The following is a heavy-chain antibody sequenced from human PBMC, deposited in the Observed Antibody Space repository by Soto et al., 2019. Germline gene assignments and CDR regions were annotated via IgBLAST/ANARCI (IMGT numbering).Heavy chain of an antibody. V-gene: IGHV4-30-2*01. J-gene: IGHJ5*02. Sequence: PSETLSLTCAVSGGSISSGGYSWSWIRQPPGKGLEWIGYIYHSGSTYYNPSLKSRVTISVDRSKNQFSLKLSSVTAADTAVYYCARTLGICSSTSCYRRGNWFDPLGHGTLVTVS. CDR3: ARTLGICSSTSCYRRGNWFDP. D-gene: IGHD2-2*02. CDR2: IYHSGST. CDR1: GGSISSGGYS.